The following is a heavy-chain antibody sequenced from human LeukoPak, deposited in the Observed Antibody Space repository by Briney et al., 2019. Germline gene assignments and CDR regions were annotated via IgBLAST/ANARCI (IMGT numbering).Heavy chain of an antibody. J-gene: IGHJ5*02. CDR2: INHSGST. V-gene: IGHV4-34*01. Sequence: SETLSLTCAVYGGSFSGYYWSWIRQPPGKGLEWIGEINHSGSTNYNPSLKSRVTISVDTSKNQFSLKLSSVTAADTAVYYCARSSPWDNWFDPWGQGTLVTVPS. CDR1: GGSFSGYY. D-gene: IGHD1-26*01. CDR3: ARSSPWDNWFDP.